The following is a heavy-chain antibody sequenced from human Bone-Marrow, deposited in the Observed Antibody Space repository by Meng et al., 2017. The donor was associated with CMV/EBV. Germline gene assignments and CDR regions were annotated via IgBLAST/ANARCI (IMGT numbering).Heavy chain of an antibody. Sequence: GSLRLSCTVSGGSISSSSYYWGWIRQPPGKGLEWIGSIYYSGSTYYNPSLKSRVTISVDTSKNQFSLKLSSVTAADTAVYYCASITIFGKYVDYWGQGTLVTVYS. CDR1: GGSISSSSYY. V-gene: IGHV4-39*07. D-gene: IGHD3-3*01. CDR2: IYYSGST. CDR3: ASITIFGKYVDY. J-gene: IGHJ4*02.